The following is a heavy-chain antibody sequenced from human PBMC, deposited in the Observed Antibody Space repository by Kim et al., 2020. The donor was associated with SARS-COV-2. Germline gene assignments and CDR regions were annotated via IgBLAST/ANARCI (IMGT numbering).Heavy chain of an antibody. D-gene: IGHD2-15*01. V-gene: IGHV4-39*01. Sequence: SETLSLTCTVSGGSISSSSYYWGWIRQPPGKGLEWIGSIYYSGSTYYNPSLKSRVTISVDTSKNQFSLKLSSVTAADTAVYYCASSRSLLRGLFDPWGQGTLVTVSS. CDR2: IYYSGST. CDR1: GGSISSSSYY. CDR3: ASSRSLLRGLFDP. J-gene: IGHJ5*02.